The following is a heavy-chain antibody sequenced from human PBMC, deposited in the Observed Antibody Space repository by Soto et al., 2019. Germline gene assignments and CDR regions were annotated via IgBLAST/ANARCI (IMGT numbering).Heavy chain of an antibody. CDR3: TLIPRNGRGAPFAS. CDR1: GFTFRDYA. J-gene: IGHJ5*01. V-gene: IGHV3-49*05. CDR2: IRSERSGGTA. Sequence: QVVESGGGLVKPGQSLRLSCAGSGFTFRDYAVAWFRQTPGKGLECIGFIRSERSGGTADYAASVRGRFIISRDDYTGVAYLQMDSLRSGDTAVYHCTLIPRNGRGAPFASWGQGTLITVAS. D-gene: IGHD2-15*01.